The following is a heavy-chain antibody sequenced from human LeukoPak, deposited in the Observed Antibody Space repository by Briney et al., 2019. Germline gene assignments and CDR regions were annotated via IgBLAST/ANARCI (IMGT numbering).Heavy chain of an antibody. CDR1: GFTFSSYS. D-gene: IGHD6-19*01. CDR3: ASVGGWPIYY. V-gene: IGHV3-21*01. CDR2: ISSSSSYI. J-gene: IGHJ4*02. Sequence: PGGSLRLSCAASGFTFSSYSMNWVRQAPGKRLEWVSSISSSSSYIYYADSVKGRFTISRDNAKNSLYLQMNSLRAEGTAVYYCASVGGWPIYYWGQGTLVTVSS.